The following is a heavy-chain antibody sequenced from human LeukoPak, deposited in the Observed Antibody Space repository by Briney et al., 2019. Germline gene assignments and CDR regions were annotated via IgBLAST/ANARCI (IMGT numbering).Heavy chain of an antibody. V-gene: IGHV6-1*01. CDR1: GDSVSSKTAA. CDR3: GRDPGYSAFDY. CDR2: TYYRRSRWFN. D-gene: IGHD5-24*01. J-gene: IGHJ4*02. Sequence: SQTLSLTCAISGDSVSSKTAAWNWIRQSPSRGLEWLGRTYYRRSRWFNDYATSVKSRININADTSKNQFSLELTSVTPEDTAIYYCGRDPGYSAFDYWGQGTLVTVSA.